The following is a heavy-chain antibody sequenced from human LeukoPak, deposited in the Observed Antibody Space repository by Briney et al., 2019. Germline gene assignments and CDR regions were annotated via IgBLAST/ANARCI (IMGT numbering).Heavy chain of an antibody. D-gene: IGHD2-8*01. CDR1: GFTLRSSA. CDR2: ISGDGGTI. CDR3: AKELYGNPSGY. J-gene: IGHJ4*02. V-gene: IGHV3-23*01. Sequence: GGSLRLSCAASGFTLRSSAMSWVRQAPGKGLEWVSAISGDGGTISYAASVRGRFTISRDNAKNTLFLQMSSLRAGDTALYYCAKELYGNPSGYWGQGTRVTVSS.